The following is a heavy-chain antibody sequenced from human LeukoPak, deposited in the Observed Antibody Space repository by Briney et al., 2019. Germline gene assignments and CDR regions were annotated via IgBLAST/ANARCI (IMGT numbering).Heavy chain of an antibody. J-gene: IGHJ4*02. CDR2: MSSSGNN. CDR3: ARGRLARSPYFDY. D-gene: IGHD6-19*01. Sequence: SETLSLTCSVSGDSISYFYWSWIRQAAGKGLEWIGRMSSSGNNDYNASLKSRVTMSVDTSKNQFSLNLSSVTAADTAVYYCARGRLARSPYFDYWGQGTLVTVSS. V-gene: IGHV4-4*07. CDR1: GDSISYFY.